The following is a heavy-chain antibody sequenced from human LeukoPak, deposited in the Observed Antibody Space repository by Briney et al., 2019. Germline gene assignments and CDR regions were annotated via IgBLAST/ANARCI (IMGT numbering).Heavy chain of an antibody. Sequence: GASVKVSCKASGYTFTGYCMHWVRQAPGQGLEWMGRINPNSGGTNYAQKFQGRVTMTRDTSISTAYMELSRLRSDDTAVYYCARDLRRITMVRGVTVENDYWGQGTLVTVSS. CDR2: INPNSGGT. D-gene: IGHD3-10*01. CDR1: GYTFTGYC. J-gene: IGHJ4*02. CDR3: ARDLRRITMVRGVTVENDY. V-gene: IGHV1-2*06.